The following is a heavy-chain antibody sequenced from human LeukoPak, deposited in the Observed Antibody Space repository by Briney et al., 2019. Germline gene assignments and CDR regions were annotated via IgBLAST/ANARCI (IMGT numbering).Heavy chain of an antibody. D-gene: IGHD3-10*01. CDR1: GFTFSSYA. CDR2: ISGSGGRT. Sequence: GGSLRLSFAASGFTFSSYAMSWVRQAPGKGLEWVSAISGSGGRTYYADSVKGRFTISRDNSKNTLYLQMNSLRAEDTAVYYCAKGITMVRGVIIGAYYYYYGMDVWGQGTTVTVSS. V-gene: IGHV3-23*01. J-gene: IGHJ6*02. CDR3: AKGITMVRGVIIGAYYYYYGMDV.